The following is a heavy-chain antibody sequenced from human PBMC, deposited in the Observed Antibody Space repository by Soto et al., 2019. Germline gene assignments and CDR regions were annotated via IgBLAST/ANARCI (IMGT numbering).Heavy chain of an antibody. D-gene: IGHD3-10*01. V-gene: IGHV4-34*01. CDR1: GGPFSGYY. CDR2: INHSGSS. J-gene: IGHJ6*03. CDR3: ERVLLSRVRGRVYYYYYLDV. Sequence: SETLSLTCAVYGGPFSGYYWSWIRQPPGKGLEWIGEINHSGSSNYNPSLKSRVTISVDTSKNQFSLKLSSVTAADTAVYYCERVLLSRVRGRVYYYYYLDVWGKGTTVRVSS.